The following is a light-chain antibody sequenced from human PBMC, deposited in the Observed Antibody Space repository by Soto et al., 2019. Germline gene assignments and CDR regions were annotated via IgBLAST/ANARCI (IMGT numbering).Light chain of an antibody. CDR2: DAS. J-gene: IGKJ4*02. CDR1: QSISSW. Sequence: DIQMTQSPSTLSASVGDRVTITCRASQSISSWLAWYQQKPGKAPKLLIYDASSLESGVPSRFSGSGSGTEFTLTISSMKPDDSATYYCQQYDSSSTFGGGTKVDIK. CDR3: QQYDSSST. V-gene: IGKV1-5*01.